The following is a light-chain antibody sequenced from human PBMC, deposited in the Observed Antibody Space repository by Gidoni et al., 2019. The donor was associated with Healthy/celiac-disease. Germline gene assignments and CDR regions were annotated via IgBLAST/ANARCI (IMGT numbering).Light chain of an antibody. CDR1: QSVSSSY. CDR3: QQYGSSPVA. CDR2: GAS. Sequence: IVLPQSPGTLSLSPGERDTLSCRASQSVSSSYLAWYQQKPGQAPRLLIYGASSRATGIPDRFSGSGSGTDFTLTISRLEPEDFAVYYCQQYGSSPVAFGQGTKVEIK. V-gene: IGKV3-20*01. J-gene: IGKJ1*01.